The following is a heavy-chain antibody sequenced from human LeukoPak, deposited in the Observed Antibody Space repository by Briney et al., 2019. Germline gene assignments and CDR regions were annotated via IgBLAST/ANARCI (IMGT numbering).Heavy chain of an antibody. CDR2: IYHSGST. D-gene: IGHD2-2*01. V-gene: IGHV4-38-2*02. J-gene: IGHJ5*02. Sequence: SETLSLTCTVSGYSISSGYYWGWIRQPPGKGLEWIGSIYHSGSTYYNPSPKSRVTISVDTSKNQFSLKLSSVTAADTAVYYCARDSNPLPAAIAHSFVRLGAWGQGTLVTVSS. CDR3: ARDSNPLPAAIAHSFVRLGA. CDR1: GYSISSGYY.